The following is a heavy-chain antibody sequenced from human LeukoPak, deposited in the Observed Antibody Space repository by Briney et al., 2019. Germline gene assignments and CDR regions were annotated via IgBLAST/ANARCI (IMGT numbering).Heavy chain of an antibody. D-gene: IGHD3-9*01. V-gene: IGHV3-7*01. CDR2: IKQDGSEK. Sequence: QTGGSLRLSCAASGFTFSTHWMSWVRQAPGKGLEWVANIKQDGSEKYYVDSVKGRFTISRDNAKNSLYLQMNSLRAEDTAVYYCARDRHNIDILTGYLFDYWGQGTLVTVSS. CDR1: GFTFSTHW. CDR3: ARDRHNIDILTGYLFDY. J-gene: IGHJ4*02.